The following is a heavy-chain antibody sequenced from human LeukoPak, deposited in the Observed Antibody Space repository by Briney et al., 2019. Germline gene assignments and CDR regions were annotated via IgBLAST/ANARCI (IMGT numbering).Heavy chain of an antibody. CDR2: ISGSSSTI. CDR1: GFTFSSYS. J-gene: IGHJ4*02. Sequence: GGSLRLSCAASGFTFSSYSMNWVCQAPGKGLEWGSYISGSSSTIYYADSVKGRFTISRDNGKNTLYLQMSSLRAEDTAVYYCARGSTYYDSSGQVPFDYWGQGTLVTVSS. D-gene: IGHD3-22*01. CDR3: ARGSTYYDSSGQVPFDY. V-gene: IGHV3-48*01.